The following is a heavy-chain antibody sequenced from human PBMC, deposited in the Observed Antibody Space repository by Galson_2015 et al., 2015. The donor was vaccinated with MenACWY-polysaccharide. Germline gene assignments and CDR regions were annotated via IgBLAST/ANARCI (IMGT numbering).Heavy chain of an antibody. CDR3: AKSSNGDYVWGAFDI. Sequence: CAASGFAYSAHAMSWVRQAPGQGLQWVSGITGGGDSTYYADSVKGRLTVSRDNSRNTLFLQMNSLRAEDTAIYYCAKSSNGDYVWGAFDIWGQGSMVTVSS. V-gene: IGHV3-23*01. J-gene: IGHJ3*02. D-gene: IGHD4-17*01. CDR2: ITGGGDST. CDR1: GFAYSAHA.